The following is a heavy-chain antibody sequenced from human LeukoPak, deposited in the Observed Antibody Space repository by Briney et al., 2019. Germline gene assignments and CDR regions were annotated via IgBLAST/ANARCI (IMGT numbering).Heavy chain of an antibody. CDR2: INQAGSEK. CDR3: AREPHMTTVTTEEVY. Sequence: QPGGSLRLSCAASGFTFSSYWMSWVRQAPGKGLEWVANINQAGSEKYYVDSVKGRFTISRDNAKNSLYLQMNSLRAEDTAVYYCAREPHMTTVTTEEVYWGQGTLVTVSS. D-gene: IGHD4-17*01. CDR1: GFTFSSYW. J-gene: IGHJ4*02. V-gene: IGHV3-7*01.